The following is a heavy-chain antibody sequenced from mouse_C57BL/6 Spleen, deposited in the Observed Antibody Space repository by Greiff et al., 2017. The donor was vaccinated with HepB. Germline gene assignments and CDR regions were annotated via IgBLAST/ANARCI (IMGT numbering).Heavy chain of an antibody. Sequence: EVQRVESGGDLVKPGGSLKLSCAASGFTFSSYGMSWVRQTPDKRLEWVATISSGGSYTYYPDSVKGRFTISRDNAKNTMYLQMSSLKSEDTAMYYCARQNLLLPGTLYAMDYWGQGTSVTVSS. V-gene: IGHV5-6*01. J-gene: IGHJ4*01. CDR1: GFTFSSYG. D-gene: IGHD2-10*01. CDR2: ISSGGSYT. CDR3: ARQNLLLPGTLYAMDY.